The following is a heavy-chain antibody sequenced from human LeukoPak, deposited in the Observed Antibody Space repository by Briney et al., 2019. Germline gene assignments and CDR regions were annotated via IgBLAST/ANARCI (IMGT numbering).Heavy chain of an antibody. Sequence: PSETLPLTCTVSGGSISSYYWSWIRQPAGKGLEWIGRIYTSGSTNYNPSLKSRVTMSVDTSKNQFSLKLSSVTAADTAVYYCARAQYYYGRSDYYYYYMDVWGKGTTVTVSS. CDR3: ARAQYYYGRSDYYYYYMDV. CDR1: GGSISSYY. J-gene: IGHJ6*03. CDR2: IYTSGST. V-gene: IGHV4-4*07. D-gene: IGHD3-22*01.